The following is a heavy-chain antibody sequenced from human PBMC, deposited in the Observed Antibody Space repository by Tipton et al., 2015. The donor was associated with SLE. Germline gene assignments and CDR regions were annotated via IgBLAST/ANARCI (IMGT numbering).Heavy chain of an antibody. CDR3: ARDPRRSHYSSGRYYYGMDV. CDR2: IIPIFGTV. CDR1: GGTFSSYA. D-gene: IGHD6-19*01. Sequence: QSGPEVKKPGSSVKVSCKASGGTFSSYAISWVRQAPGQGLEWMGRIIPIFGTVNYAQKFQGRVTITADESTSTAYMELSSLRSEDTAVYYCARDPRRSHYSSGRYYYGMDVWGQGTTVTVSS. V-gene: IGHV1-69*15. J-gene: IGHJ6*02.